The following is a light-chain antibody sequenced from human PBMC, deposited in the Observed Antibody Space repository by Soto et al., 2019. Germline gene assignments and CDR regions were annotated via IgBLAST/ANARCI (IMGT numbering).Light chain of an antibody. CDR3: QQFNSNSWT. Sequence: DIQMTQSPSTLSASVGDRVTITCRASQSISTWLAWYQQKPGKAPKLLIYKASSLHSGVPSRFSGSGSGTEFTLTISSLQPDDFATYYCQQFNSNSWTFGQGTNVEIK. V-gene: IGKV1-5*03. CDR2: KAS. J-gene: IGKJ1*01. CDR1: QSISTW.